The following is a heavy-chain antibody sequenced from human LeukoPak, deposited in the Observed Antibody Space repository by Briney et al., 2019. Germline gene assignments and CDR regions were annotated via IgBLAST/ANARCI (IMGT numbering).Heavy chain of an antibody. CDR1: GGSITNTNY. Sequence: SETLSLTCGVSGGSITNTNYWTWVRQPPGKGLEWIGEVNLQGSTNYNPSLMGRVAISVDTSENHISLQLTSVTASDTAVYYCAREGGPYRPLDYSGQGTLVTVSS. CDR2: VNLQGST. V-gene: IGHV4-4*02. CDR3: AREGGPYRPLDY. J-gene: IGHJ4*02.